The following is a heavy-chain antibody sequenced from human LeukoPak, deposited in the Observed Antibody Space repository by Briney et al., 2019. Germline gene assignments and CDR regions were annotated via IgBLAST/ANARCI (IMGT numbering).Heavy chain of an antibody. CDR2: IYHSGST. J-gene: IGHJ4*02. CDR1: GGSISSSSYY. V-gene: IGHV4-39*07. CDR3: ARDRGTWNDDGFDY. Sequence: SETLSLTCTVSGGSISSSSYYWGWIRQPPGKGLEWIGSIYHSGSTYYNPSLKSRVTIAVETSKNQFSLKLSSVTAADTAVYYCARDRGTWNDDGFDYWGQGALVTVSS. D-gene: IGHD1-1*01.